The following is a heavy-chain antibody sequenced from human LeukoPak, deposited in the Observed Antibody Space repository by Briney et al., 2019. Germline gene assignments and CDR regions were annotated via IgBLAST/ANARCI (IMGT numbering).Heavy chain of an antibody. V-gene: IGHV4-38-2*02. D-gene: IGHD1-14*01. CDR1: NYSISNSLY. CDR3: ARVTVGYYMDV. CDR2: IYRSGST. J-gene: IGHJ6*03. Sequence: SEPLSLTCSGSNYSISNSLYWGWLRQPPGKGLEWIGSIYRSGSTFYNPSLKSRVTISLDTSKNQLSLKLSCVTAADTAVYFCARVTVGYYMDVWGKGTTVTVSS.